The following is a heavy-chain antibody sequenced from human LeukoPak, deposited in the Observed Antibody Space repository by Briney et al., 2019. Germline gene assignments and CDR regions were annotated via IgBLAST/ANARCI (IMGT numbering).Heavy chain of an antibody. V-gene: IGHV1-69*04. CDR1: GGTFSSYA. Sequence: ASVKVSCKASGGTFSSYAISWVRQAPGQGLEWMGRIIPILGIANYAQKFQGRVTITADKSTSTAYMELSSLRSEDTAVYYCARTDITIFGVVITYYYCGMDVWGQGTTVTVSS. CDR3: ARTDITIFGVVITYYYCGMDV. CDR2: IIPILGIA. D-gene: IGHD3-3*01. J-gene: IGHJ6*02.